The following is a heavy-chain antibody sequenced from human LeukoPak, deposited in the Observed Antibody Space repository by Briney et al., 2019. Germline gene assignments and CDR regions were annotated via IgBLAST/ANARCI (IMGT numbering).Heavy chain of an antibody. CDR3: ARDKVRPVITVTTMVSDY. CDR2: ISYDGSNK. J-gene: IGHJ4*02. Sequence: GRSLRLSCAASGFTFSSYAMHWVRQAPGKGLEWVAVISYDGSNKYYADSVKGRFTISRDNSKNTLYLQMNSLRAEDTAVYYCARDKVRPVITVTTMVSDYRGQGTLVTVSS. V-gene: IGHV3-30*04. CDR1: GFTFSSYA. D-gene: IGHD4-17*01.